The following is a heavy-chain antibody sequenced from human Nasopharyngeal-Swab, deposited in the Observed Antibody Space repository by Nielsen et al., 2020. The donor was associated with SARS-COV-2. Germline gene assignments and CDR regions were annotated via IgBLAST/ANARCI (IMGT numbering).Heavy chain of an antibody. CDR3: ARGLRGVTTYYYYYYMDV. Sequence: SETLSLTFTVSDVSLSSSSYFWGWIRQPPGKGLEWIGIIYYSGNTYCNPSLKSRVTISVDTSNNQFSMKLSSVTAADTAVYYCARGLRGVTTYYYYYYMDVWGKGTTVTVSS. V-gene: IGHV4-39*01. CDR1: DVSLSSSSYF. J-gene: IGHJ6*03. D-gene: IGHD4-17*01. CDR2: IYYSGNT.